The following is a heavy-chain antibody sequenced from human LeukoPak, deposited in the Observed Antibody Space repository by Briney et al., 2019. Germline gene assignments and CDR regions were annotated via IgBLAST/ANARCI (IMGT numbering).Heavy chain of an antibody. CDR2: ISGSGGST. V-gene: IGHV3-23*01. J-gene: IGHJ4*02. CDR3: ARLGHVLRYFDWLLKGRCFDY. Sequence: PGGSLRLSCAASGFTFSSYAMSWVRQAPGKGLEWVSAISGSGGSTYYADSVKGRFTISRDNSKNTLYLQMNSLRAEDTAVYYCARLGHVLRYFDWLLKGRCFDYWGQGTLVTVSS. CDR1: GFTFSSYA. D-gene: IGHD3-9*01.